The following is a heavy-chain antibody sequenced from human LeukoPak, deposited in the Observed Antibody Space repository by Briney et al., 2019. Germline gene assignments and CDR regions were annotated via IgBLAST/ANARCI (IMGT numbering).Heavy chain of an antibody. D-gene: IGHD3-22*01. CDR1: GDSLSSSS. CDR3: ARRFSSRSDGNGYYYGHDAFDV. CDR2: IYNSANT. J-gene: IGHJ3*01. Sequence: PSETLSLTCSVSGDSLSSSSWSWIRPPPGRGLWCIGNIYNSANTNYNPSLRSRVTMSVDTSKRQFSLQLPSVTAADPAVYYCARRFSSRSDGNGYYYGHDAFDVWGQGTLVTVSS. V-gene: IGHV4-59*08.